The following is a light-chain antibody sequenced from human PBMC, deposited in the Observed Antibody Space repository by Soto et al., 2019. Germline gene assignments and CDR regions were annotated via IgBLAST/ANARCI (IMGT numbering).Light chain of an antibody. Sequence: QAAQTPPASVSGSPGQSITISCTGTSSDVGGYNYVSWYQQHPGKAPKLMIYEVSNRPSGVSNRFSGSKSGNTASLTISGLQAEDEADYYCSSYTSSSIVVFGGGTRMSVL. CDR3: SSYTSSSIVV. J-gene: IGLJ2*01. V-gene: IGLV2-14*01. CDR1: SSDVGGYNY. CDR2: EVS.